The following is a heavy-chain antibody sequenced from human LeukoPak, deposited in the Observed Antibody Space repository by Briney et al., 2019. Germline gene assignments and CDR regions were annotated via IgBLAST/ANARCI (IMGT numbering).Heavy chain of an antibody. V-gene: IGHV3-9*01. CDR3: AGSWCSSTGCFPNRGRFDI. Sequence: GGSLRLSCAASGFTFDDYAMHWVRQAPGKGLEWVSSISWNSGSIGYADSVKGRFTISRDNAKNSLYLQMNSLRAEDTALYYCAGSWCSSTGCFPNRGRFDIWGQGTMVTVSA. J-gene: IGHJ3*02. D-gene: IGHD2-2*01. CDR1: GFTFDDYA. CDR2: ISWNSGSI.